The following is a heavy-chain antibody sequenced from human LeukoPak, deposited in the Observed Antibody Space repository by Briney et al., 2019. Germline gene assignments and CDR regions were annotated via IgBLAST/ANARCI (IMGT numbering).Heavy chain of an antibody. CDR2: ISYDGSNK. J-gene: IGHJ3*02. V-gene: IGHV3-30*18. D-gene: IGHD3-9*01. CDR3: AKASLRYLDWDAFDI. CDR1: GFTFSSYG. Sequence: GGSLRLSCAASGFTFSSYGMHWVRQAPGKGLEWVAVISYDGSNKYYADSVKGRFNISRDNSKNTLYLQMNSLRAEDTAVYYCAKASLRYLDWDAFDIWGQGTMVTVSS.